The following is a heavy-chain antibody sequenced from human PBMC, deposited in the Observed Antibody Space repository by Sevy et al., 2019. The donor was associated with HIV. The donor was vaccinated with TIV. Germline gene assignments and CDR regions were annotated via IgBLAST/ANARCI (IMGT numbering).Heavy chain of an antibody. V-gene: IGHV3-23*01. CDR2: LSFGCGEI. CDR1: GFTFSKYS. D-gene: IGHD2-8*01. J-gene: IGHJ4*02. CDR3: AREGCTKPHDY. Sequence: GGSLRLSCAASGFTFSKYSMSWVRQPPGKGLEWVSTLSFGCGEINYDDSVKGRFTISRDNSKNSFYLQMNNLRAEDTAVYYCAREGCTKPHDYWGQGTLVTVSS.